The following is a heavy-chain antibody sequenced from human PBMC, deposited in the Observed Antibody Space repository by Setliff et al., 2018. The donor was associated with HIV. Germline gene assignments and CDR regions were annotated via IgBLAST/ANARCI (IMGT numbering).Heavy chain of an antibody. J-gene: IGHJ4*02. Sequence: PSETLSLTCTVSGGSISSSSYYWGWIRYTPGRGLQWTGQIDHSGSTNYNPSLKSRVTISVDTSKSQFSLKLTSVTAADTAVYYCAAGHYTTLGWGRGTLVTVSS. D-gene: IGHD2-2*02. CDR1: GGSISSSSYY. V-gene: IGHV4-39*07. CDR3: AAGHYTTLG. CDR2: IDHSGST.